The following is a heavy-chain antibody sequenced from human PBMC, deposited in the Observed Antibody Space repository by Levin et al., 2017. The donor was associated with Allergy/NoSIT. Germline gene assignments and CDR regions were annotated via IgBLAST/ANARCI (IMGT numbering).Heavy chain of an antibody. CDR1: GASINNYY. CDR3: TRGSGWYLY. D-gene: IGHD6-19*01. CDR2: ILYSGST. V-gene: IGHV4-59*01. J-gene: IGHJ4*02. Sequence: SETLSLTCTASGASINNYYWSWIRQPPGKGLEWIGFILYSGSTNYNPSLTSRVTISVDTSKNKFSLNLNTVTAADTAVYYCTRGSGWYLYWGQGTLVTVSS.